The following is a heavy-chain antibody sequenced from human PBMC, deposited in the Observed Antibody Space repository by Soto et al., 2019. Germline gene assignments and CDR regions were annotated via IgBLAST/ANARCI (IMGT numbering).Heavy chain of an antibody. CDR3: ARERVVVYGMDV. J-gene: IGHJ6*02. V-gene: IGHV6-1*01. CDR1: GDSVSSNSAA. Sequence: SQTLSLTFDICGDSVSSNSAAWNCISQSPSRGLEWLGRTYYRSKWYNDYAVSVKSRITINPDTSKNQFSLQLNSVTPEDTAVYYCARERVVVYGMDVWGQGTTVTVS. CDR2: TYYRSKWYN. D-gene: IGHD2-2*01.